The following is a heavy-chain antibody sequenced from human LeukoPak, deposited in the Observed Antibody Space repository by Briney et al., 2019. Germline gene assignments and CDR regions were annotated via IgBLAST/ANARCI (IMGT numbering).Heavy chain of an antibody. D-gene: IGHD3-3*01. CDR3: TRGSIFADY. CDR2: IYTSGST. Sequence: SETLSLTCTVSGGSFSSGSYYWGWIRQPAGKGLEWIGRIYTSGSTNDNPSLKSRVTIAGDASKNQFSLKASSVPAADTAVYYCTRGSIFADYWGQGTLVTVSS. CDR1: GGSFSSGSYY. J-gene: IGHJ4*02. V-gene: IGHV4-61*02.